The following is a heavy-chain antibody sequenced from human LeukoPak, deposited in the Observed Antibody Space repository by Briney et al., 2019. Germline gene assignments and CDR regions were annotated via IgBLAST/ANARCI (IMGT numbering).Heavy chain of an antibody. CDR2: MNYNSANT. J-gene: IGHJ3*02. D-gene: IGHD2-15*01. CDR3: ARVYCSGGSCYGRMAFDI. V-gene: IGHV1-8*03. CDR1: GFTFSTYD. Sequence: ASVKVSCKASGFTFSTYDINWVRQATGQGLEWMGWMNYNSANTGYAQKFQGRVTITRNTSTGTAYMELSSLTSEDTAVYYCARVYCSGGSCYGRMAFDIWGQGTMVTVSS.